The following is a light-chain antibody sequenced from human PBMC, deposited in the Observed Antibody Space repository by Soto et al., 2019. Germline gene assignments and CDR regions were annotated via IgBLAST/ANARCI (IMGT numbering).Light chain of an antibody. Sequence: QSVLTQPPSASGTPGQGVTISCSGSSSNIGSNTVNWYHQLPGTAPRLLIYYNNQRPSGVPDRFSGSKSGTSASLAISGLQSEDEADYYCAAWDDSLNGVVFGGRTKLTVL. V-gene: IGLV1-44*01. CDR1: SSNIGSNT. CDR3: AAWDDSLNGVV. J-gene: IGLJ2*01. CDR2: YNN.